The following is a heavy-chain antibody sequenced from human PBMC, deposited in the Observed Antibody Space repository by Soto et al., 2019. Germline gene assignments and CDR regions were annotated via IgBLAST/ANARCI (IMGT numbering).Heavy chain of an antibody. CDR1: GYTFTGYY. Sequence: ASVKVSCKASGYTFTGYYMHWVRQAPGQGLEWMGWINPNSGGTNYAQKFQGWVTMTRDTSISTAYMELSRLRTEDTGVYFCARDIYSYGSVGTPDIWGQGTMVTVS. CDR3: ARDIYSYGSVGTPDI. CDR2: INPNSGGT. D-gene: IGHD5-18*01. J-gene: IGHJ3*02. V-gene: IGHV1-2*04.